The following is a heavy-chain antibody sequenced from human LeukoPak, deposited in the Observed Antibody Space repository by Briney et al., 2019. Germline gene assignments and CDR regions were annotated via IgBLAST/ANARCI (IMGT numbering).Heavy chain of an antibody. Sequence: PGGSLRLSCAASGFTFSNFAMSGVRQAPGKGLEWVSAISDCGGSTYYADSVKGRFTISRDNSKNTMYLQMNSLRAEDTAIYYCAKVMVRGTYYYYGMDVWGQGTTVTVSS. D-gene: IGHD3-10*01. CDR1: GFTFSNFA. V-gene: IGHV3-23*01. J-gene: IGHJ6*02. CDR2: ISDCGGST. CDR3: AKVMVRGTYYYYGMDV.